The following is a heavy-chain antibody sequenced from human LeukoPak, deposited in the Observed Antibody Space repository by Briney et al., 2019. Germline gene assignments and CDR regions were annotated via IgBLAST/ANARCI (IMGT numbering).Heavy chain of an antibody. CDR3: ARDWVVTSYWYFDL. Sequence: PSETLSLTCAVSGFSISSGYYWGWIRQPPGKGLEYIGSIYRSGNTYYNPSLKSRVTISVDTSKNQFFLKLSSVTAPDTAVYYCARDWVVTSYWYFDLWGRGTLVTVSS. CDR2: IYRSGNT. J-gene: IGHJ2*01. CDR1: GFSISSGYY. D-gene: IGHD2-21*02. V-gene: IGHV4-38-2*02.